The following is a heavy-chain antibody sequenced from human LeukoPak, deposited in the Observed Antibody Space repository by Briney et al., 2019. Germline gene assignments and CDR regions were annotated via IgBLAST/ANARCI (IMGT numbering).Heavy chain of an antibody. Sequence: PSETLSLTCTVSGGSINSYYWSWIRQPPGKGLEWIGYIYYSGSTNYNPSLKSRVTISVHASKNQFSLKLSSVTAADTAVYYCARLTGYSSESWFDPWGQGTLVTVSS. CDR2: IYYSGST. CDR3: ARLTGYSSESWFDP. J-gene: IGHJ5*02. D-gene: IGHD3-9*01. CDR1: GGSINSYY. V-gene: IGHV4-59*01.